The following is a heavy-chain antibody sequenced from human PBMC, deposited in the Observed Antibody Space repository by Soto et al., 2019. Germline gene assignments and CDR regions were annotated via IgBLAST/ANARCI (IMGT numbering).Heavy chain of an antibody. V-gene: IGHV3-23*01. CDR1: GFTFSSYA. CDR3: AKVGQYDSSGYYSVHYYYYGVDV. CDR2: ISDSGGGT. Sequence: EVQLLESGGGLVQTGGSLRLTCAASGFTFSSYAMSWVRQAPGKGLEWVSGISDSGGGTYYADSVKGRFTISRDNSKNTLYLQMNILRAEDTAVYYCAKVGQYDSSGYYSVHYYYYGVDVWGQGTTVTVAS. J-gene: IGHJ6*02. D-gene: IGHD3-22*01.